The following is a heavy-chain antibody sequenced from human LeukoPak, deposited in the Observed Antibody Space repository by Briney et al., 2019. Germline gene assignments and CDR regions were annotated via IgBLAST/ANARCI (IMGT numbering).Heavy chain of an antibody. D-gene: IGHD1-14*01. J-gene: IGHJ6*03. CDR3: ARDGFYYHYYMDV. CDR2: ISCSGAT. V-gene: IGHV4-39*07. Sequence: SETLSLTCTLSGGTVTSSTYFWGWIRQPPGKGLEWIGSISCSGATYYNPSLKSRVSMSVHTSKNQFSLKLSSVTAADTAVYYCARDGFYYHYYMDVWGEGTTVTVSS. CDR1: GGTVTSSTYF.